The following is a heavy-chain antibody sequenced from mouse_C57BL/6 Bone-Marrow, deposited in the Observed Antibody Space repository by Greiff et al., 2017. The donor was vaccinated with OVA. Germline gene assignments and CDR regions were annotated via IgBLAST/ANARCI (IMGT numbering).Heavy chain of an antibody. V-gene: IGHV1-47*01. CDR3: ARRGDWDWYFDV. J-gene: IGHJ1*03. Sequence: QVQLQQAGAELVKPGASVKVSCKASGYTFTTYPIEGMKQKHGKSLEGIGNFHPYNGDTKYNEKFKGKATLTVEKSSSSVYLELSRLTSDYSAVYYWARRGDWDWYFDVWGTGTTVTVSS. D-gene: IGHD4-1*01. CDR2: FHPYNGDT. CDR1: GYTFTTYP.